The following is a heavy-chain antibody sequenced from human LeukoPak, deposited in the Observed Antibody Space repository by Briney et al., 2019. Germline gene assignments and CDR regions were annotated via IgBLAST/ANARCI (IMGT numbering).Heavy chain of an antibody. D-gene: IGHD2-21*01. CDR2: INPNSGDT. Sequence: ASVKVSCKASGYTFTGYFMHWVRQAPGQGLEWMGWINPNSGDTNYAQKFQGRVTMTRDTSISTAYMELSRLRSDDTAVYYCARGLFLGGSKTLGYWGQGTLVTVSS. V-gene: IGHV1-2*02. CDR3: ARGLFLGGSKTLGY. CDR1: GYTFTGYF. J-gene: IGHJ4*02.